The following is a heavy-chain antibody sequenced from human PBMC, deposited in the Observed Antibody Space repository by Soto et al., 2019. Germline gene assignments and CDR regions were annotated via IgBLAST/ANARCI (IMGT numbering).Heavy chain of an antibody. CDR2: SHHSGAT. J-gene: IGHJ4*02. D-gene: IGHD3-10*01. V-gene: IGHV4-4*02. CDR1: GGSMSSPNW. Sequence: QVRLQESGPGLVKPSGTLSLTCLVSGGSMSSPNWWTWVRQAPVKGLEWIAESHHSGATNYSPSLKCRAVLSIATSNNKFSLQLPSVTAADTAVYYCATGSPYYYGSGGMWDSWGRGALVTVSS. CDR3: ATGSPYYYGSGGMWDS.